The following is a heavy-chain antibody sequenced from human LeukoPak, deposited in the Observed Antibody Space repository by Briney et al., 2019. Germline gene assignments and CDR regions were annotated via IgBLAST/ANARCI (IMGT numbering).Heavy chain of an antibody. CDR1: GFTFSSYS. Sequence: GGSLRLSCAASGFTFSSYSMNWVRQAPGKGLEWVSSISSSSSYIYYADSVKGRFTISRDNAKNSLYLQMNSLRAEDTAVYYCARDLVNGFWSGYSDYWGQGTLVTVSS. V-gene: IGHV3-21*01. CDR2: ISSSSSYI. D-gene: IGHD3-3*01. CDR3: ARDLVNGFWSGYSDY. J-gene: IGHJ4*02.